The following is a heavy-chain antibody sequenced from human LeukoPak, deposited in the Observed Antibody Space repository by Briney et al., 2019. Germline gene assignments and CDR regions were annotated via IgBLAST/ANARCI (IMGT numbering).Heavy chain of an antibody. CDR3: ARAPSMVRGVIRWFDP. D-gene: IGHD3-10*01. Sequence: SETLSLTCTVSGGSISSGDYYWSWIRQPPGKGLEWIGYIYYSGSTYYNPSLKSRVTISVDTSKNQFSLKLSSVTAADTAVYYCARAPSMVRGVIRWFDPWGQGTLVTVSS. CDR2: IYYSGST. CDR1: GGSISSGDYY. J-gene: IGHJ5*02. V-gene: IGHV4-30-4*01.